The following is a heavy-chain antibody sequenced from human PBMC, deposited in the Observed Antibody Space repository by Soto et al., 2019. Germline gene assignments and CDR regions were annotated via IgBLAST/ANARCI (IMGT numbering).Heavy chain of an antibody. J-gene: IGHJ4*02. D-gene: IGHD3-10*01. CDR3: ARDRGRPFDY. CDR2: IWDDGKDD. V-gene: IGHV3-33*01. Sequence: QVHLGETAGGVVQPGRSLRLSCVASGFPFSKYGMHWVRQAPGKGLERVALIWDDGKDDSYAESVKGRFTTSRDNSKNTLYLQINSLRAEDTGVYYCARDRGRPFDYWGQGPVVTVSS. CDR1: GFPFSKYG.